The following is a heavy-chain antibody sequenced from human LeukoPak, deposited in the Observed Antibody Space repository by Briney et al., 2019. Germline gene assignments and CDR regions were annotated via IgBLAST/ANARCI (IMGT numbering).Heavy chain of an antibody. Sequence: GGSLRLSCAASGFPFSTYAMSWVRQAPGKGLEWVSSIRGSDGSTYYADSVKGRFAVSRDNSKNTLYLQMNSLRAEDTAVYYCAKDVYGDYGGLDYWGQGTLVTVSS. CDR3: AKDVYGDYGGLDY. CDR1: GFPFSTYA. J-gene: IGHJ4*02. V-gene: IGHV3-23*01. CDR2: IRGSDGST. D-gene: IGHD4-17*01.